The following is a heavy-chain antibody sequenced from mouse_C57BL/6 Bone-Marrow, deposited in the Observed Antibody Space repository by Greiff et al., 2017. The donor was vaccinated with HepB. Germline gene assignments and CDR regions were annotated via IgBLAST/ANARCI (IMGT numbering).Heavy chain of an antibody. CDR2: IHPNSGST. Sequence: QVQLKQPGAELVKPGASVKLSCKASGYTFTSYWMHWVKQRPGQGLEWIGMIHPNSGSTNYNEKFKSKATLTVDKSSSTAYMQLSSLTSEDSAVYYCASYGSSSYSAVGYWGQGTSVTVSS. CDR3: ASYGSSSYSAVGY. D-gene: IGHD1-1*01. V-gene: IGHV1-64*01. CDR1: GYTFTSYW. J-gene: IGHJ4*01.